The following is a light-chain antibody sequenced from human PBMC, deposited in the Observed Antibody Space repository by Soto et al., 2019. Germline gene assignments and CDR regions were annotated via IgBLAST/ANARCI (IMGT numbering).Light chain of an antibody. CDR3: QQYNDGPLT. CDR2: AAS. CDR1: QITXSD. V-gene: IGKV3-15*01. Sequence: DIVMTQSPATLSASRGERATLSCRGSQITXSDMGWFQQKPGQAPRLLXYAASTRATGIPAGLSGSGSGTEFTLSIGSLHSEDFAAYYCQQYNDGPLTFGQGTKVDIK. J-gene: IGKJ1*01.